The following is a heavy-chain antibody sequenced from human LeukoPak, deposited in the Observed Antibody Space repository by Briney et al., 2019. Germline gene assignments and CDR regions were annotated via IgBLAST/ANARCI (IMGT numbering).Heavy chain of an antibody. CDR1: GFTFSNYD. CDR3: ARDPIWFDP. V-gene: IGHV3-13*01. CDR2: IGTAGDT. Sequence: GGSLRLSCATSGFTFSNYDLHWVRQATGEGLEWVSAIGTAGDTYYPGSVKGRFTISRDNAKNSFYLQLNNLRAGDTAVYYCARDPIWFDPWGQGTLVTVSS. J-gene: IGHJ5*02.